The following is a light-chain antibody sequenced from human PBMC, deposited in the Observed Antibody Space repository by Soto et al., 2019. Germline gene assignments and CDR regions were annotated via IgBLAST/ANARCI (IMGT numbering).Light chain of an antibody. CDR3: ETWDSNTWV. Sequence: QLVLTQSSSASASLGSSVKLTCTLSSGHSSYIIAWHQQQPGKAPRYLMNLEGRGSYNKGSGIPDRFSGSSSGPDRYLTISNLQFEDEDDYYCETWDSNTWVFGGGTQLTVL. V-gene: IGLV4-60*02. CDR2: LEGRGSY. J-gene: IGLJ3*02. CDR1: SGHSSYI.